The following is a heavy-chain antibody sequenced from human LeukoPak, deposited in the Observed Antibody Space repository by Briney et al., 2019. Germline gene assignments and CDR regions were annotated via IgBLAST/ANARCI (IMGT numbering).Heavy chain of an antibody. V-gene: IGHV3-30-3*01. CDR2: ISFDGSNK. J-gene: IGHJ4*02. CDR1: GFPLSGYT. Sequence: GTSLILSCSVSGFPLSGYTMHWVRQAPGKGLEWVAVISFDGSNKYYGDYVKGRFTISRDNSKNTLYLQMNSLRPDDTAIYYCARDTLWEWGQGTLVTVSS. CDR3: ARDTLWE. D-gene: IGHD1-26*01.